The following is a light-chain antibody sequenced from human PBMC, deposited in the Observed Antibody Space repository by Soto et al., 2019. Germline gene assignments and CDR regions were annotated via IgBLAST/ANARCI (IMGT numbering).Light chain of an antibody. CDR2: DVS. J-gene: IGLJ1*01. Sequence: QSVLTQPASVSGSPGQSITISCTGTSSDVGGYNYVSWYQQHPGKAPKLTIYDVSTRPSGVSNRFSGSKSGNTASLTISGLQAEDEADYYCSSYTSDITPYVFGAGNKVTVL. CDR1: SSDVGGYNY. V-gene: IGLV2-14*01. CDR3: SSYTSDITPYV.